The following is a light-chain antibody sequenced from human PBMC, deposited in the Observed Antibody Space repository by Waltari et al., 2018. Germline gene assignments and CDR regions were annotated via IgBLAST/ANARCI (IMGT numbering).Light chain of an antibody. Sequence: EIVLTQSPGTLSLSPGERATLSCRASQSVRRTLASHLKIPGQPPTRLIYDASTRGTGVPDRFSGSGSGTDFSLTISRLEPEDFAVYYCQTYGSLPATFGPGTKVEIK. V-gene: IGKV3-20*01. CDR3: QTYGSLPAT. CDR1: QSVRRT. CDR2: DAS. J-gene: IGKJ1*01.